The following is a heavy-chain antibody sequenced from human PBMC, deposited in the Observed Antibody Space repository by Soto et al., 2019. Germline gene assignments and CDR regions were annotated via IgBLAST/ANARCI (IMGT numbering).Heavy chain of an antibody. V-gene: IGHV3-30*18. J-gene: IGHJ6*02. D-gene: IGHD2-15*01. CDR1: GFTFSSYG. Sequence: QVQLVESGGGVVQPRRSLRLSCAASGFTFSSYGMHWVRQAPGKGLEWVAVISYDGSNKYYADSVKGRFTISRDNSKNTLYLQMNSLRAEDTAVYYCAKGPGDIVYGMDVWGQGTTVTVSS. CDR3: AKGPGDIVYGMDV. CDR2: ISYDGSNK.